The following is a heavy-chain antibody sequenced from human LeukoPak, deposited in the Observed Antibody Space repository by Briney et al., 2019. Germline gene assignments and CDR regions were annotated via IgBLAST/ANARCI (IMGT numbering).Heavy chain of an antibody. CDR1: GFTISSYV. V-gene: IGHV3-23*01. Sequence: GGSLRLSCAAPGFTISSYVMSWVRQAPGKGLEWVSGISVSSGSTYYTDSVKGRFTISGDNSKYTLFLQMNSLRAEDTAVYYCAKNSYDSSGYYSPDYWGQGTLVTVSS. D-gene: IGHD3-22*01. J-gene: IGHJ4*02. CDR2: ISVSSGST. CDR3: AKNSYDSSGYYSPDY.